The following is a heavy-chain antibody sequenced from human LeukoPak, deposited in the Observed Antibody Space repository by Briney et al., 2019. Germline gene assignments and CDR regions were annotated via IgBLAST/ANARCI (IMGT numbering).Heavy chain of an antibody. CDR3: ARAAYYDYVWGSYNWFDP. CDR2: IYYSGST. CDR1: GGSISSYY. Sequence: SETLSLTCTVSGGSISSYYWSWIRQPPWKGLEWIGYIYYSGSTNYNPSLKSRVTISVDTSKNQFSLKLSSVTAADTAVYYCARAAYYDYVWGSYNWFDPWGQGTLVTVSS. D-gene: IGHD3-16*01. J-gene: IGHJ5*02. V-gene: IGHV4-59*01.